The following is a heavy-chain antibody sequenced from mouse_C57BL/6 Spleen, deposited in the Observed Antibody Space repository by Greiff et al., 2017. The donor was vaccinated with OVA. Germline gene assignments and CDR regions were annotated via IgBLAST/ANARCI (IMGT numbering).Heavy chain of an antibody. J-gene: IGHJ3*01. D-gene: IGHD1-1*01. V-gene: IGHV1-7*01. CDR1: GYTFTSYW. CDR3: APNYYGPFAY. CDR2: INPSSGYT. Sequence: VQLQQSGAELAKPGASVKLSFKASGYTFTSYWMHWVKQRPGQGLEWIGYINPSSGYTKYNQKFKVKATLTADKSSSTAYMQLSSLTYEDSAVYYCAPNYYGPFAYWGQGTLVTVSA.